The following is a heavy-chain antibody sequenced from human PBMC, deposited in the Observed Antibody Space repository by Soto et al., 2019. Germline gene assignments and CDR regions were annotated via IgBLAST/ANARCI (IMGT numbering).Heavy chain of an antibody. CDR3: AKGRTFFDF. J-gene: IGHJ4*02. Sequence: EVHLLESGGGLVQPGGSLRLSCAASGFAFSDYAMTWVRQAPGKGLEWVSDISDGDGATHYADSVKGRFTISRDDSKNTLYLQMDSLIAEDAAVYYCAKGRTFFDFWGQGTLVTVSS. V-gene: IGHV3-23*01. CDR1: GFAFSDYA. D-gene: IGHD3-16*01. CDR2: ISDGDGAT.